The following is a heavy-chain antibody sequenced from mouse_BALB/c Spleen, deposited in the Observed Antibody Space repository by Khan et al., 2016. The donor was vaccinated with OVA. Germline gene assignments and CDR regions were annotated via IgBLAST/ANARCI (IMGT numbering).Heavy chain of an antibody. Sequence: EVQLVESGPGLVKPSQSLSLTCTVTGYSITSDYAWNWIRQFPGNKLEWMGYISYSGSTSYNPSPKSRISITRDTSKNQFFLQLNSVTTEDTATYYCARSRGSSFDYWGQGTTLTVSS. CDR1: GYSITSDYA. V-gene: IGHV3-2*02. J-gene: IGHJ2*01. CDR2: ISYSGST. CDR3: ARSRGSSFDY. D-gene: IGHD1-1*01.